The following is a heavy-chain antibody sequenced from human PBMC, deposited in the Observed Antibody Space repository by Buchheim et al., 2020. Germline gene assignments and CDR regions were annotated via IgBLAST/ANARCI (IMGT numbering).Heavy chain of an antibody. J-gene: IGHJ1*01. CDR1: GFSFSTYS. CDR3: ARGYCSSTSCHEYFQH. CDR2: IYPGDSDT. Sequence: EVQLVESGGGLVQPGGSLRLSCAASGFSFSTYSMNWVRQAPGKGLEWMGIIYPGDSDTRYSPSFQGQVTISADKSISTAYLQWSSLKASDTAMYYCARGYCSSTSCHEYFQHWGQGTL. V-gene: IGHV5-51*01. D-gene: IGHD2-2*01.